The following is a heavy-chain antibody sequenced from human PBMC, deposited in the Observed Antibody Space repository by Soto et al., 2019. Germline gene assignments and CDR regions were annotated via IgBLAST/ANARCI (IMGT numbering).Heavy chain of an antibody. Sequence: GGSLRLSCAASGFTFSSYAMHWVRQAPGKGLEWVAVISYDGSNKYYADSVKGRFTISRDNSKDTLYLQMNSLRAEETAVYYCARELRGYCSGGSCLAGYFDLWGRGTLVIVSS. CDR1: GFTFSSYA. CDR3: ARELRGYCSGGSCLAGYFDL. D-gene: IGHD2-15*01. CDR2: ISYDGSNK. J-gene: IGHJ2*01. V-gene: IGHV3-30-3*01.